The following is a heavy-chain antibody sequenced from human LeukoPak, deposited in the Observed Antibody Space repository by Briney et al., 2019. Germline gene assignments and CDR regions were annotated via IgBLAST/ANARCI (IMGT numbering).Heavy chain of an antibody. CDR1: GGPIRSSDYY. CDR2: IYYSGST. J-gene: IGHJ4*02. Sequence: SETLSLTCTVSGGPIRSSDYYWGWIRRPPGKGLEWIGSIYYSGSTYYNPSLKSRVTISVDTSKNRFSLKLSSVTAADTAVYYCASTILGATTWDFDYWGQGTLVTVSS. V-gene: IGHV4-39*01. D-gene: IGHD1-26*01. CDR3: ASTILGATTWDFDY.